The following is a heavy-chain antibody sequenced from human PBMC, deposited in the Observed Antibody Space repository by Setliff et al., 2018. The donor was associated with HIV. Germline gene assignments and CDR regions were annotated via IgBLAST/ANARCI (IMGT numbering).Heavy chain of an antibody. J-gene: IGHJ4*02. Sequence: VASVKVSCKASGYTFTSYGVSWVRQAPGQGLEWMGWIGAHNGNTIYAQKFQDRVTMTTDTSTNTAYMDLRSLRSDDTAVYYCASPGSLYFDYWGQGTLVTVSS. CDR3: ASPGSLYFDY. CDR1: GYTFTSYG. CDR2: IGAHNGNT. V-gene: IGHV1-18*01.